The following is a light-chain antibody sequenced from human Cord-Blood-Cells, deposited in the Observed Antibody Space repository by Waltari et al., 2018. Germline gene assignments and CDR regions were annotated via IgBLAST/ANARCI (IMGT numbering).Light chain of an antibody. V-gene: IGLV2-11*01. CDR3: CSYAGSYTLV. Sequence: QSALTQPRSVSGSPVQSVTIPCTRTSSDVGGYNYVSWYQQHPGKDPKLMIYDVSKRPSGVPDRFSGAKSGNTASLTISGLQAEDEADYYCCSYAGSYTLVFGGGTKLTVL. CDR2: DVS. J-gene: IGLJ2*01. CDR1: SSDVGGYNY.